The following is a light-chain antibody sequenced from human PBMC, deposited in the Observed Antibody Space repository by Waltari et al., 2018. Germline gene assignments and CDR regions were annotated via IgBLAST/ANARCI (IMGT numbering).Light chain of an antibody. V-gene: IGLV3-25*03. Sequence: SFELTQPPSVSVAPGQTVRITCSGDALSNQFAYWYQQKPGQAPLLLIFKDSERPSGIPERFSGSNSGTIVTLTINGVQAEDEADYYCQSADSTVVFGGGTKLTVL. CDR3: QSADSTVV. CDR1: ALSNQF. J-gene: IGLJ3*02. CDR2: KDS.